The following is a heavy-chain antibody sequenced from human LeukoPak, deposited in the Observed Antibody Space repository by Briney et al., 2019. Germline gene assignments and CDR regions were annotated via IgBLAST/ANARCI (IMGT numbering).Heavy chain of an antibody. J-gene: IGHJ3*02. CDR1: TTGYF. Sequence: GASVKVSCPFTTGYFIHWVRQAPGQGLEWMGWISAYNGNTNYAQKLQGRVTMTTDTSTSTAYMELRSLRSDDTAVYYCAGNYYDSSGYYPLDALDIWGQGTMVTVSS. D-gene: IGHD3-22*01. CDR3: AGNYYDSSGYYPLDALDI. V-gene: IGHV1-18*04. CDR2: ISAYNGNT.